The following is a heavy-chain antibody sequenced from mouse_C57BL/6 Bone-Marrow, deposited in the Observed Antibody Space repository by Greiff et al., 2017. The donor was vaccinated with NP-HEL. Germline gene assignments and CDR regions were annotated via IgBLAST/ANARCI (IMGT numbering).Heavy chain of an antibody. CDR3: ARSTTVDY. Sequence: QVQLQQSGAELVKPGASVKLSCKASGYTFTSYWMQWVKQRPGPGLEWIGEIDPSDSYTNYNQKFKGKATLTVDTSSSTAYMQLSSLTSEDSAVYYCARSTTVDYWGQGTTLTVSS. J-gene: IGHJ2*01. CDR2: IDPSDSYT. V-gene: IGHV1-50*01. CDR1: GYTFTSYW. D-gene: IGHD1-1*01.